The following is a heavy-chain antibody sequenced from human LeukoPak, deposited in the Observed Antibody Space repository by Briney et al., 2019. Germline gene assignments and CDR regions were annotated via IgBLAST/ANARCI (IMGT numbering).Heavy chain of an antibody. CDR3: ARDVSWDY. Sequence: GGSLRLSCEASGFAFSSYQMNWVRQAPGKGLEWVSSISSSSSYIYYADSVKGRFTISRDNAKNSLYLQMNSLRAEDTAVYYCARDVSWDYWGQGTLVTVSS. D-gene: IGHD5/OR15-5a*01. J-gene: IGHJ4*02. V-gene: IGHV3-21*01. CDR1: GFAFSSYQ. CDR2: ISSSSSYI.